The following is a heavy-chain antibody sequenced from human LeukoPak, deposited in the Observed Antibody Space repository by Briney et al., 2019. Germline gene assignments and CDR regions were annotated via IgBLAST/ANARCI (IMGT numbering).Heavy chain of an antibody. V-gene: IGHV1-2*06. CDR2: INPSTGVA. CDR3: ARLDRNYYYLDV. J-gene: IGHJ6*03. D-gene: IGHD1-1*01. CDR1: GYTFTAHY. Sequence: ASVKVSCKSSGYTFTAHYMNSVRHTPGQGLERMGRINPSTGVANYAQKFQGRITVTRVPSINTAYMELSSLTSDDTAVYYCARLDRNYYYLDVWGQGTTVTVSS.